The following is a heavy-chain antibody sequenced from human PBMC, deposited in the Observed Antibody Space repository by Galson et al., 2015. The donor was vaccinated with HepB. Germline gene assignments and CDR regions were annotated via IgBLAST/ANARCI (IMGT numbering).Heavy chain of an antibody. CDR3: ANLVGIAFDI. Sequence: SLRLSCAASGFIVSNSFMSWVRQAPGKGLEWVSVIYSGGSTYYADSVKGRLTISRDKYKNTLYLRMNSLRAEDTAAYYCANLVGIAFDIWGQGTMVTVSS. V-gene: IGHV3-66*01. CDR1: GFIVSNSF. CDR2: IYSGGST. J-gene: IGHJ3*02. D-gene: IGHD1-26*01.